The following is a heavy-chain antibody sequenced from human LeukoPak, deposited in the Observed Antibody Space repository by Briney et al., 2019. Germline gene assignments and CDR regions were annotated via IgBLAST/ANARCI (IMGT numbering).Heavy chain of an antibody. CDR2: IYPGDSDT. Sequence: GESLKISCKGSGYSFTSYWIGWVRQMPGKGLEWMGIIYPGDSDTRYSPSFQGQVTISADKSISTAYLQWSSLKASDTAMYYCAGSHSSSRYPGFLNIWGQGTMVTVSS. D-gene: IGHD6-13*01. CDR3: AGSHSSSRYPGFLNI. V-gene: IGHV5-51*01. CDR1: GYSFTSYW. J-gene: IGHJ3*02.